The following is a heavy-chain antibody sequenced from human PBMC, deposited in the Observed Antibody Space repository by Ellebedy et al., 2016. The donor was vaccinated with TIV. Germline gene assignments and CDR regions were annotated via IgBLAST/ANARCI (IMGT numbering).Heavy chain of an antibody. CDR2: IYSGGST. Sequence: GESLKISCAASGFTVSSNYMSWVRQAPGKGLEWVSVIYSGGSTYYADSVKGRFTISRHNSKNTLYLQMNSLRAEDTAVYYCARDLGKYSSGWYSFDYWGQGTLVTVSS. V-gene: IGHV3-53*04. CDR1: GFTVSSNY. CDR3: ARDLGKYSSGWYSFDY. J-gene: IGHJ4*02. D-gene: IGHD6-19*01.